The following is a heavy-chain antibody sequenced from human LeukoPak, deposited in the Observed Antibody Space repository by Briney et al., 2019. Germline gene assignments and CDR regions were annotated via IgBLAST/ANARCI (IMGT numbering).Heavy chain of an antibody. CDR2: ISYDGSNK. V-gene: IGHV3-30*04. CDR3: ARDVGVASTGDYYYYMDV. D-gene: IGHD2-15*01. CDR1: GFTFSSYA. J-gene: IGHJ6*03. Sequence: GGSLRLSCAASGFTFSSYAMHWVRQAPGKGLGWVAVISYDGSNKYYADSVKGRFTISRDHSKNTLYLQMNSLRAKDTAVYYCARDVGVASTGDYYYYMDVWGKGTTVTVSS.